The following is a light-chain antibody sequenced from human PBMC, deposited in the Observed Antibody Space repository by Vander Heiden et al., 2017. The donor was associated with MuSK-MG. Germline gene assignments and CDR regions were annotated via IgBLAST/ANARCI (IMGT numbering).Light chain of an antibody. CDR2: YDN. V-gene: IGLV6-57*02. CDR1: SGSIASNY. J-gene: IGLJ2*01. Sequence: FMLTQPHPVSESPGKTVTISCTGSSGSIASNYVQCYQQRPGSAPTTVIFYDNQRPSGVPDRLSCSTDSSSTSASTTTAGLKTEDDAYYYSPYEESSNHVVFGGGTKLTVL. CDR3: PYEESSNHVV.